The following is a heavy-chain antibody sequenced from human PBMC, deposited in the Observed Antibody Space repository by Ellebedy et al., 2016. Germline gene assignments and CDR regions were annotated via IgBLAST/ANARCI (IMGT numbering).Heavy chain of an antibody. CDR1: SGSISSGGYS. Sequence: SETLSLTCAVSSGSISSGGYSWSWLRQPPGKGLEWIGDIYHTVNTYYNSSLKSRVTMSVDTSRNQFSLKLNSVTAADTAMYFCATATGGWMAPHAFDNWGQGTLVTVSS. J-gene: IGHJ3*02. CDR3: ATATGGWMAPHAFDN. V-gene: IGHV4-30-2*01. D-gene: IGHD2-8*02. CDR2: IYHTVNT.